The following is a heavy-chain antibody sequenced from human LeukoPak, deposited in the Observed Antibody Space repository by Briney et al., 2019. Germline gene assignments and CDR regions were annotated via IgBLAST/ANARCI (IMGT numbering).Heavy chain of an antibody. Sequence: SETLSLTCAVYIDSFTNYYWNWIRQTPGKGLEWIGTIYYSGNTFYNPSLKSRLTISVDTSKNQFSLKLSSVIAADMAVYYCARHEHKAVAGDNWGQGILVTVSS. V-gene: IGHV4-39*01. CDR2: IYYSGNT. D-gene: IGHD6-19*01. CDR1: IDSFTNYY. CDR3: ARHEHKAVAGDN. J-gene: IGHJ4*02.